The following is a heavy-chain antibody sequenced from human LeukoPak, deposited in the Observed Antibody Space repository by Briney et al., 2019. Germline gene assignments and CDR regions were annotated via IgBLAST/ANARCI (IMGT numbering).Heavy chain of an antibody. J-gene: IGHJ5*02. CDR3: ATDPATGTTATSLLAP. D-gene: IGHD1-1*01. CDR1: GFTFSSYA. Sequence: GGSLRLSCAASGFTFSSYAMSWVRQAPGKGLEWVSAISGSGGSTYYADSVKGRFTISRDNSKNTLYLQMNSLRAEDTAVYYCATDPATGTTATSLLAPWGQGTLVTVSS. V-gene: IGHV3-23*01. CDR2: ISGSGGST.